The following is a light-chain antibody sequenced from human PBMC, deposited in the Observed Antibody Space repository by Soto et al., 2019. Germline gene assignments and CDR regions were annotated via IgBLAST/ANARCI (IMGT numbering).Light chain of an antibody. CDR3: QQYNNLPPSNT. CDR2: GAS. CDR1: QSVSSN. Sequence: EIVMTQSPATLSVSPGERATLSCRASQSVSSNLDWYQQKPGRAPRRRIYGASTRSTGFPARFSGSGSGTAFTQPISSLQSEDFAFYYCQQYNNLPPSNTVGQGTKLEIQ. V-gene: IGKV3-15*01. J-gene: IGKJ2*01.